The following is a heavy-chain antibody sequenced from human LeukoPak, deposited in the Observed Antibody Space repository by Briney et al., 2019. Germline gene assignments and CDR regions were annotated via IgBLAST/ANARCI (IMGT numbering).Heavy chain of an antibody. CDR2: ISSSSSYI. CDR3: ARTGSYGDHHFDY. Sequence: PGESLRLSCAASGFTFSSYSMNWVRQAPGKGLEWVSSISSSSSYIYYADSVKGRFTISRDNAKNSLYLQMNSLRAEDTAVYYCARTGSYGDHHFDYWGQGTLVTVSS. J-gene: IGHJ4*02. D-gene: IGHD4-17*01. CDR1: GFTFSSYS. V-gene: IGHV3-21*01.